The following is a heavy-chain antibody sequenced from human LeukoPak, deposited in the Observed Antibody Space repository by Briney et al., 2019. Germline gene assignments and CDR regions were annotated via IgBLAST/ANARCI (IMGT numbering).Heavy chain of an antibody. Sequence: GGSLRLFCRICGYLFLNAWLNWVGQAPGGGLEWVCRIKSNQHGGITDYAAPVQDRLTIPRDHSKNTVDLQMNNLKTEDTAVYYCTTDRKWCTYHWGQGTLVTVSS. D-gene: IGHD2-8*02. V-gene: IGHV3-15*01. CDR3: TTDRKWCTYH. CDR2: IKSNQHGGIT. J-gene: IGHJ4*02. CDR1: GYLFLNAW.